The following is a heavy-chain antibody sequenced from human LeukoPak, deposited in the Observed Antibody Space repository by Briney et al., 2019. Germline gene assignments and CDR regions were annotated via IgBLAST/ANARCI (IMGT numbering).Heavy chain of an antibody. J-gene: IGHJ4*02. V-gene: IGHV3-23*01. Sequence: GGSLRLSCAASGFTFSSYAMSWVRQAPGKGLEWVSAISGSGGSTYYADSVKGRFTISRDNSKNTLYLQMNSLRAEDTAVYYCAKDPRPDYGDSYYFDYWGQGTLVTVSS. CDR1: GFTFSSYA. CDR2: ISGSGGST. CDR3: AKDPRPDYGDSYYFDY. D-gene: IGHD4-17*01.